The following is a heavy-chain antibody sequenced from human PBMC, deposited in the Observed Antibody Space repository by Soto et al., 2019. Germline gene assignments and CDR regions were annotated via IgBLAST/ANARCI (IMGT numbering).Heavy chain of an antibody. CDR3: TTDEDVANKDY. D-gene: IGHD2-15*01. CDR2: IKSKTDGGTT. Sequence: GGSLRLSCAVSGFTLGSYWMSWVRQAPGKGLEWVGRIKSKTDGGTTDYAAPVKGRFTISRDDSKNTLYLQMNSLKTEDTAVYYCTTDEDVANKDYWGQGTLVTVS. CDR1: GFTLGSYW. J-gene: IGHJ4*02. V-gene: IGHV3-15*01.